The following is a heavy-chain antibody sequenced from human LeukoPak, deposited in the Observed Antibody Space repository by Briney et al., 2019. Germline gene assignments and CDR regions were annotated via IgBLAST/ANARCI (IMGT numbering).Heavy chain of an antibody. CDR1: GYNFTSYW. J-gene: IGHJ4*02. Sequence: GESLKISCKGSGYNFTSYWIAWVRQMPGKGPEWMGIIYPGDFDTRYSPSFQGQVTISADKSISTAYLQWSSLKASDTAMYYCARQYCSGAGCYDVLDYWGQGTLVTVSS. CDR3: ARQYCSGAGCYDVLDY. D-gene: IGHD2-15*01. V-gene: IGHV5-51*01. CDR2: IYPGDFDT.